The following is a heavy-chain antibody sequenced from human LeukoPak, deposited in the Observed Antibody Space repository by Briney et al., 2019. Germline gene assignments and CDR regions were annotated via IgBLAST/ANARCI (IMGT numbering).Heavy chain of an antibody. J-gene: IGHJ2*01. D-gene: IGHD6-13*01. CDR3: ARPAAGQGGDWYFDL. Sequence: SETLSLTCAVYGGSFSGYYWSWIRQPPGKGLEWIGEINHSGSTNYNPSLKSRVTISVDTSKNQFSLKLSSVTATDTAVYYCARPAAGQGGDWYFDLWGRGTLVTVSS. CDR2: INHSGST. V-gene: IGHV4-34*01. CDR1: GGSFSGYY.